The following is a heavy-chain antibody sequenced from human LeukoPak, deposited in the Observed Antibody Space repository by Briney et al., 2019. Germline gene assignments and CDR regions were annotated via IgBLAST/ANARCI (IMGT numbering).Heavy chain of an antibody. D-gene: IGHD2-2*01. CDR3: ARDHCSSTSCYYLTDPPFDP. J-gene: IGHJ5*02. CDR2: IIPIFGTA. CDR1: GGTFSSYA. Sequence: ASVKVSCKASGGTFSSYAISWVRRAPGQGLEWMGGIIPIFGTANYAQKFQGRATITADESTSTAYMELSSLRSEDTAVYYCARDHCSSTSCYYLTDPPFDPWGQGTLVTVSS. V-gene: IGHV1-69*13.